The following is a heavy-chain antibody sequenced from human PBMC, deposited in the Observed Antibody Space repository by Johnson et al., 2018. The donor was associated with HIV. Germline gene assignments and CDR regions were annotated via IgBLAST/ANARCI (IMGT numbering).Heavy chain of an antibody. CDR3: ARDTHGEGAFDI. J-gene: IGHJ3*02. Sequence: VESGGGVVQPGRSLRLSCAASGFTFSSYAMHWVRQATGKGLEWVSAIGTAGDTYYPGSVKGRFTISRENAKNSLYLQMNSLRAEDTAVYYCARDTHGEGAFDIWGQGHMVTVSS. CDR1: GFTFSSYA. D-gene: IGHD3-10*01. CDR2: IGTAGDT. V-gene: IGHV3-13*01.